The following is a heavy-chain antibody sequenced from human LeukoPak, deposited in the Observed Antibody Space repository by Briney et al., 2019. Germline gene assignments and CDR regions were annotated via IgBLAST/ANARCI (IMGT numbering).Heavy chain of an antibody. CDR2: ISRSGSTI. CDR1: GFTFSDYY. J-gene: IGHJ4*02. V-gene: IGHV3-11*04. Sequence: GGSLGLSCAASGFTFSDYYMSWIRQAPGEGLEWVSYISRSGSTIYYADSVKGRFTISRDNAKNSLYLQMNSLRAEDTAVYYCARDGYNSHFDYWGQGTLVTVSS. D-gene: IGHD5-24*01. CDR3: ARDGYNSHFDY.